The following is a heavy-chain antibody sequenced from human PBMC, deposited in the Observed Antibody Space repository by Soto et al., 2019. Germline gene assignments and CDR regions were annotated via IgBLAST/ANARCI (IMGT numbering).Heavy chain of an antibody. D-gene: IGHD3-10*01. V-gene: IGHV4-31*03. CDR1: GCSISSGGYY. J-gene: IGHJ4*02. CDR2: IYYSGST. Sequence: QVQLQESGPGLVKPSQTLSLTCTVSGCSISSGGYYWSWIRQHPEKGLEWIGYIYYSGSTYYNPSIKSRVTISVDTSKNQFSLKLSSVTAEDTAVYYCARITMAGPGFDYWGQGTLVTVSS. CDR3: ARITMAGPGFDY.